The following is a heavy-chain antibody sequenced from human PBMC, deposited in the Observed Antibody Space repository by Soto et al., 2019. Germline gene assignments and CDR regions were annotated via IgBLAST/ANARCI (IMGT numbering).Heavy chain of an antibody. V-gene: IGHV3-9*01. J-gene: IGHJ6*04. CDR3: AKARGLGYCSGGSCFFSV. CDR1: GFTFDDYA. Sequence: EVQLVESGGGLVQPGRSLRLSCAASGFTFDDYAMHWVRQAPGKGLEWVSGISWNSGSIGYADSVKGRFTISRDNAKNSLYLQMNSLRAEDTALYYCAKARGLGYCSGGSCFFSVWGKGTTVTVSS. D-gene: IGHD2-15*01. CDR2: ISWNSGSI.